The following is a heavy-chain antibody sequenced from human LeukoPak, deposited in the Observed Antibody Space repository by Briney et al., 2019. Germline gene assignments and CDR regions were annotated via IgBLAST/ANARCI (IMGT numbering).Heavy chain of an antibody. CDR1: GYSFTSHW. CDR3: ALSQGTTSTDYFDF. CDR2: VYPGDSDT. V-gene: IGHV5-51*01. J-gene: IGHJ4*02. Sequence: PGESLKISCKGSGYSFTSHWIGWVRQMPGKGLEWMGIVYPGDSDTTYSPSFQGQVTLSADKSINTAYLQWSSLKASDTGVYYCALSQGTTSTDYFDFWGQGTLVTVSS. D-gene: IGHD1-7*01.